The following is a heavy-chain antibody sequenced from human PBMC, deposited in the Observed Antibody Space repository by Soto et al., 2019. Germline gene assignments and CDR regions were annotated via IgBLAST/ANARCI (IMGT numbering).Heavy chain of an antibody. CDR3: ARVRRLLYFDY. CDR1: GFTFSSYA. Sequence: GGSLRLSCAASGFTFSSYAMHWVRQAPGKGLEWVAVISYDGSNKYYADSVKGRFTISRDNSKNTLYLQMNSLRAEDTAVYYCARVRRLLYFDYWGQGTLVTVSS. V-gene: IGHV3-30-3*01. CDR2: ISYDGSNK. D-gene: IGHD1-1*01. J-gene: IGHJ4*02.